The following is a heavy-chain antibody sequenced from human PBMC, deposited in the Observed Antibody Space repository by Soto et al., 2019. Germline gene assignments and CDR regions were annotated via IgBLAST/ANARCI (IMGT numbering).Heavy chain of an antibody. D-gene: IGHD6-13*01. CDR2: INAGNGNT. Sequence: QVPLVQSGAEVKKPGASVKVSCKASGYTFTSYAMHWVRQAPGQRLEWMGWINAGNGNTKYSQKFQGRVTITRDTSASTAYMELSSLRSEDTAVYYCAREVQQLVILDPWGQGTLVTVSS. CDR3: AREVQQLVILDP. J-gene: IGHJ5*02. V-gene: IGHV1-3*01. CDR1: GYTFTSYA.